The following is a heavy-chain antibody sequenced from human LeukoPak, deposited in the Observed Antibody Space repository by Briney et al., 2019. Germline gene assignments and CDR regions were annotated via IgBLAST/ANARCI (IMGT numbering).Heavy chain of an antibody. CDR1: GFTFSSYA. D-gene: IGHD6-19*01. CDR3: AKDSRDSSGWPDAFDI. CDR2: ISGSGGST. Sequence: PGRSLRLSCAASGFTFSSYAMSWVRQAPGKGLEWVSAISGSGGSTYYADSVKGRFTISRDNSKNTLYLQMNSLRAEDTAVYYCAKDSRDSSGWPDAFDIWGQGTMVTVSS. J-gene: IGHJ3*02. V-gene: IGHV3-23*01.